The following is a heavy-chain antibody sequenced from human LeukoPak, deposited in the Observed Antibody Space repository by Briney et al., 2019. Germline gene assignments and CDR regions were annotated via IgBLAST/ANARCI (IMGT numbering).Heavy chain of an antibody. V-gene: IGHV1-2*02. Sequence: ASVKVSCKASGYTFTGYYMHWVRQAPGQGLEWMGWINPNSGGTNYAQKFQGRVTMTRDTSISTAYMELSRLRSDDTAVYYCARGDDIVATKHYYYYGIDVWGQGTTVTVSS. CDR1: GYTFTGYY. CDR3: ARGDDIVATKHYYYYGIDV. D-gene: IGHD5-12*01. CDR2: INPNSGGT. J-gene: IGHJ6*02.